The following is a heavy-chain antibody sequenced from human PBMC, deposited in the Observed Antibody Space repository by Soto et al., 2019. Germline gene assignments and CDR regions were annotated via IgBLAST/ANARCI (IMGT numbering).Heavy chain of an antibody. D-gene: IGHD3-22*01. CDR1: GYTFTSYA. CDR3: AREAYYYDSSGYGDY. Sequence: ASVKVSCKASGYTFTSYAMHWVRQAPGQRLEWMGWINAGNGNTKYSQKFQGRVTITRDTSASTAYMELSSLRSEDTAVYYCAREAYYYDSSGYGDYWGQGTLVTVSS. J-gene: IGHJ4*02. V-gene: IGHV1-3*01. CDR2: INAGNGNT.